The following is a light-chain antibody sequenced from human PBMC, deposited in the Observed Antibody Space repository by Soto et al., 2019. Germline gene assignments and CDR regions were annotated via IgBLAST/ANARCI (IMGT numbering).Light chain of an antibody. Sequence: QSVLTQPASVSGSPGQAITISCTGTRSDVGSYHYVSWDQQHPGKAPKLMIYEVSNRPAGVSNRFSGSKSGNTASLTISGLQAADEADYYCSSYTSNNTLYVFGTGTKCTVL. J-gene: IGLJ1*01. V-gene: IGLV2-14*01. CDR1: RSDVGSYHY. CDR2: EVS. CDR3: SSYTSNNTLYV.